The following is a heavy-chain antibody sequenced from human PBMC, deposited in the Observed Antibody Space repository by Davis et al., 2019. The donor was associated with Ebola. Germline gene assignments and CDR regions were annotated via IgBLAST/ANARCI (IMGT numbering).Heavy chain of an antibody. CDR2: IHYLGNT. V-gene: IGHV4-59*12. CDR3: ARDKAQSYYGSPAYNYYYSGVDV. J-gene: IGHJ6*02. D-gene: IGHD3-22*01. CDR1: GGSINNYF. Sequence: SETLSLTCTVSGGSINNYFWSWIRQPPGKGLEWIGNIHYLGNTNYNPSLKSRVTMSVDTSKNQFSLTLTSVTAADTAMYFCARDKAQSYYGSPAYNYYYSGVDVWGQGTTVIVSS.